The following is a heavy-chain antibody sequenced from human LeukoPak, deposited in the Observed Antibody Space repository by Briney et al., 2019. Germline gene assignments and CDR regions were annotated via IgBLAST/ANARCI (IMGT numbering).Heavy chain of an antibody. Sequence: GGSLRLSCAASGFTFDDYGMTWVRQAPGKGLEWVSDINWNGGSIGYADSVKGRFTVSRDNAKNSLYLQMNSLRAEDTAVYYCARVYDFWSGYYQLDYWGQGTLVTVSS. CDR2: INWNGGSI. V-gene: IGHV3-20*04. D-gene: IGHD3-3*01. CDR3: ARVYDFWSGYYQLDY. CDR1: GFTFDDYG. J-gene: IGHJ4*02.